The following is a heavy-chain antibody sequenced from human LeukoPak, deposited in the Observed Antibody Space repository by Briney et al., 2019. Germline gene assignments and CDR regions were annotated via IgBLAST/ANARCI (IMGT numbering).Heavy chain of an antibody. Sequence: SVKVSCKASGGTFSSYAISWVRQAPGQGLEWMGRIIPILGIANYAQEFQGRVTITADKSSSTAYMELSSLRSEDTAVYYCARDLSGSSDRTGYWGQGTLVTVSS. J-gene: IGHJ4*02. CDR2: IIPILGIA. CDR3: ARDLSGSSDRTGY. D-gene: IGHD1-26*01. CDR1: GGTFSSYA. V-gene: IGHV1-69*04.